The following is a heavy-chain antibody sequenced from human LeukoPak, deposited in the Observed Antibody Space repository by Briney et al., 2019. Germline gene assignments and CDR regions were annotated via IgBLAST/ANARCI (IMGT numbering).Heavy chain of an antibody. CDR2: INGSGGST. D-gene: IGHD3-22*01. CDR1: GFTFSSYA. Sequence: GGSLRLSCAASGFTFSSYAMSWVRQAPGKGLEWVSAINGSGGSTYYADSVKGRFTISRDNSKNTLYLQMNSLRAEDTAVYYCAKSIDYDSSGPYYFDYWGQGTLVTVSS. J-gene: IGHJ4*02. CDR3: AKSIDYDSSGPYYFDY. V-gene: IGHV3-23*01.